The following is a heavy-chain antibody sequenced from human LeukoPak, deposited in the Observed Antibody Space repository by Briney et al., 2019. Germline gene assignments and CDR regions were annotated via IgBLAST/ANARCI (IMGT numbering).Heavy chain of an antibody. CDR3: ARVGSSSVYFDY. V-gene: IGHV4-38-2*01. Sequence: SETLSLTCAVSGYSISSGYYWGWIRQPPGKGLEWIGSIYHSGSTYYNPSLKSRVTISVDTSRNQFSLKLSSVTAADTAVYYCARVGSSSVYFDYWGQGTLVTVSS. CDR2: IYHSGST. J-gene: IGHJ4*02. D-gene: IGHD6-6*01. CDR1: GYSISSGYY.